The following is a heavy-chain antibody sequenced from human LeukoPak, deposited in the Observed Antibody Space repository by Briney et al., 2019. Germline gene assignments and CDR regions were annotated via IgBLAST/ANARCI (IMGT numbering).Heavy chain of an antibody. Sequence: ASVKVSCKASGYTFTSYGIRWVRQAPGQGLEWMGWMNPNSGNTGYAQKFQGRVTITRNTSISTAYMELSSLRSEDTAVYYCARGEARNWFDPWGQGTLVTVSS. CDR1: GYTFTSYG. CDR2: MNPNSGNT. J-gene: IGHJ5*02. V-gene: IGHV1-8*03. CDR3: ARGEARNWFDP.